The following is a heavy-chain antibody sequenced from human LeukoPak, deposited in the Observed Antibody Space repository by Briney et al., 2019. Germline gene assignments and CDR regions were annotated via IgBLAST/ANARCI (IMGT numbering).Heavy chain of an antibody. CDR1: GNSFGDYY. CDR3: SGSYVYYYYYYMDV. J-gene: IGHJ6*03. CDR2: IYTSGST. Sequence: SETLSLTCTVSGNSFGDYYWSWIRQPAGKGLEWIGRIYTSGSTTYNPSLKSRVTMSVDTSKSQFSLNLMSVTAADTAVYYCSGSYVYYYYYYMDVWGKGTTVTISS. V-gene: IGHV4-4*07. D-gene: IGHD1-26*01.